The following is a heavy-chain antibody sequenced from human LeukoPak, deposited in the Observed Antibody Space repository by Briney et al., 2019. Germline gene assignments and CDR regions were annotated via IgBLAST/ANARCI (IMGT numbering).Heavy chain of an antibody. D-gene: IGHD2-2*01. J-gene: IGHJ6*03. CDR2: ISGSGDGT. Sequence: PGGSLRLSCAASGFTFSSDAMSWVRQAPGKGLEWVSGISGSGDGTNYADSVKGRFTISRDNSKNTLYLQMNSLRAEDTAIYYCARGYCSSTSCTPYYYFYYMDVWGKGTTVTVSS. V-gene: IGHV3-23*01. CDR1: GFTFSSDA. CDR3: ARGYCSSTSCTPYYYFYYMDV.